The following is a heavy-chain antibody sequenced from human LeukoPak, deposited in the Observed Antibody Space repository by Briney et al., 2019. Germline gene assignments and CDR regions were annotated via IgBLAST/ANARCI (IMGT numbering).Heavy chain of an antibody. CDR1: DGSISSSNYY. CDR2: MYYSGNT. V-gene: IGHV4-39*01. CDR3: VAYVTATGHFDN. J-gene: IGHJ4*02. Sequence: PSETLSLTCTVSDGSISSSNYYWGWIRQPPGKGLEWIGSMYYSGNTYYNPPLTSRVTISVDTSKNEFSLTLRSVTAADTAVYYCVAYVTATGHFDNWGQGTLVTVPS. D-gene: IGHD6-13*01.